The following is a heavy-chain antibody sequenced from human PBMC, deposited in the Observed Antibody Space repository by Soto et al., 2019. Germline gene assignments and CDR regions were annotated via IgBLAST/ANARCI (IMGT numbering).Heavy chain of an antibody. CDR3: AKATTNGGWFNPFDS. CDR2: LSGSGTST. CDR1: GFSFVNYA. Sequence: GGSLRLSCAASGFSFVNYAMNWVRQAPGKGLEWVSGLSGSGTSTYYADSVKGQFTISRDNSRDTLFLQMNSLTADDTAVYYCAKATTNGGWFNPFDSWGQGALVTVSS. V-gene: IGHV3-23*01. J-gene: IGHJ4*02. D-gene: IGHD6-19*01.